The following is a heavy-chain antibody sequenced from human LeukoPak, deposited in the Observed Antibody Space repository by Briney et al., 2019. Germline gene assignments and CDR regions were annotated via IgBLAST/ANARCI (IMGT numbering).Heavy chain of an antibody. V-gene: IGHV4-59*01. J-gene: IGHJ4*02. Sequence: SETLSLTCTVSDDSIKSYFWTWIRQSPGKGMEWIGYVFYSGSTSYNPSLRSRLTMSVDTSKSQFSLNLNSVTTADAAMYYCARGTRRHYDGSGYYYGEFDSWGQGILVTVSS. CDR3: ARGTRRHYDGSGYYYGEFDS. D-gene: IGHD3-22*01. CDR2: VFYSGST. CDR1: DDSIKSYF.